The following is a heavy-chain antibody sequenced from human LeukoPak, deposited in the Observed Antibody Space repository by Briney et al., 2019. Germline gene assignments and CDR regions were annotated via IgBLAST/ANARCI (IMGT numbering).Heavy chain of an antibody. CDR1: GFTVSFNY. CDR2: IYSGGNT. J-gene: IGHJ4*02. D-gene: IGHD3-10*01. CDR3: ARVGSGSGSYGSGNYYFDD. V-gene: IGHV3-53*01. Sequence: GGSLRLSCAASGFTVSFNYTTWVRQAPGKGLEWVSLIYSGGNTYYADSVKGRFTISRDESKNTLYLQMNSLRAEDTAVYYCARVGSGSGSYGSGNYYFDDWGPGTLVTVSS.